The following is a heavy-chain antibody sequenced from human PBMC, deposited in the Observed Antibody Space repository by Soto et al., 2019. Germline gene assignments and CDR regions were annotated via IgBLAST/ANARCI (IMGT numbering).Heavy chain of an antibody. Sequence: EVKLVESGGGLVRPGGSLRLSCAASGFTFTNAYMNWVRQAPGKGLEWVARIKSKSAGGTADYAAPVKGRFTISRXDXXNTLYLQMDGLKTEDTAVYFCTTPLWFGEFLYGGYWGQGSLVTVSS. D-gene: IGHD3-10*01. CDR2: IKSKSAGGTA. V-gene: IGHV3-15*01. CDR1: GFTFTNAY. CDR3: TTPLWFGEFLYGGY. J-gene: IGHJ4*02.